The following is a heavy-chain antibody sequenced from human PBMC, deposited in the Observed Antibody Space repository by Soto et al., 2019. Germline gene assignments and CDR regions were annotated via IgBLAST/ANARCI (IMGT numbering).Heavy chain of an antibody. V-gene: IGHV4-4*02. Sequence: XATLSLTCAVSGGSISSRSWWGWVRQPPGKGLEWIGEIYHTGSTNYNPSLKSRVTISVDKSKNQFSLKLSSVTAADTAVYYCASRPGRSGYYIDYWGQGTLVTVSS. CDR3: ASRPGRSGYYIDY. D-gene: IGHD3-3*01. CDR1: GGSISSRSW. CDR2: IYHTGST. J-gene: IGHJ4*02.